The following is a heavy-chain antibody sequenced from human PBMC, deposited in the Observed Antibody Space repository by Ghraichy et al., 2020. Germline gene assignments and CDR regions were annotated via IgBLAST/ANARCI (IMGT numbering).Heavy chain of an antibody. D-gene: IGHD6-19*01. J-gene: IGHJ4*02. CDR3: AREYHSGHDY. V-gene: IGHV4-59*01. Sequence: SETLSLTCTVSGGSISNYYWSWIRQPPGKRLEWIGYIYSSGTTTYNPSLESRVTILIDTSRTQISLKLSSVSAADTALYYCAREYHSGHDYWGQGTLVTVSS. CDR1: GGSISNYY. CDR2: IYSSGTT.